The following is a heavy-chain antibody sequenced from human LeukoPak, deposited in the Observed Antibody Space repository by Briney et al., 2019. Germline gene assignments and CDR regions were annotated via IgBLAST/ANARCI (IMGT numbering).Heavy chain of an antibody. CDR3: AIATTGRGAFGS. J-gene: IGHJ4*02. CDR2: TNEAGGDK. CDR1: GFSFTSYA. V-gene: IGHV3-7*01. Sequence: GGSLRLSCAASGFSFTSYAMSWVRQAPGKGLECVASTNEAGGDKYYVDSVKGRFTISRDNSKNSLSLQMNSLTAEDTAIYYCAIATTGRGAFGSWGQGTLVSVSS. D-gene: IGHD1-1*01.